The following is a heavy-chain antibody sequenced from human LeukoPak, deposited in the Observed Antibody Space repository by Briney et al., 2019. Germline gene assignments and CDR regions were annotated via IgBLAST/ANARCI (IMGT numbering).Heavy chain of an antibody. CDR1: GFTFSSYW. J-gene: IGHJ4*02. V-gene: IGHV3-7*01. CDR3: ARDRAAAAGDLKEGFDY. CDR2: IKQDGSEK. D-gene: IGHD6-13*01. Sequence: PGGSLRLSCAASGFTFSSYWMSWVRQAPGKGLEWVANIKQDGSEKYYVDSVKGRFTISRDNAKNSLYLQMNSLRAEDTAVYYCARDRAAAAGDLKEGFDYWGQGTLVTVSS.